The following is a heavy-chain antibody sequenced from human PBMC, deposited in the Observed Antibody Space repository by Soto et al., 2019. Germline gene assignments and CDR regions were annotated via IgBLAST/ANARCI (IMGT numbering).Heavy chain of an antibody. CDR3: ARHRSTAVSGTIYYYGMDV. CDR2: IYPDDSDS. D-gene: IGHD6-19*01. CDR1: GYSFTGYW. J-gene: IGHJ6*02. Sequence: GESLTISCKGSGYSFTGYWIAWVRQMPGKGLEWMGIIYPDDSDSRYSPSFQGQVTISVDKSISTAYLQWSSLKASDTAMYYCARHRSTAVSGTIYYYGMDVWGQGTTVTVSS. V-gene: IGHV5-51*01.